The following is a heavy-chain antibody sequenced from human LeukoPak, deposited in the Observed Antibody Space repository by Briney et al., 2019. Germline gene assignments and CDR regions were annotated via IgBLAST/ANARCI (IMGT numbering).Heavy chain of an antibody. V-gene: IGHV3-30-3*01. CDR2: ISYEGNKK. D-gene: IGHD3-10*01. J-gene: IGHJ4*02. CDR1: GFTFSNYA. CDR3: ARDSRSFNYYVSGSPEY. Sequence: NPGGSLRLSCAASGFTFSNYAMHWVRQAPDKGLEWVAGISYEGNKKYYADFVKGRFTISRDNSKNTLYLQVDSLRPDDTSVYYCARDSRSFNYYVSGSPEYWGQGTLVTVSS.